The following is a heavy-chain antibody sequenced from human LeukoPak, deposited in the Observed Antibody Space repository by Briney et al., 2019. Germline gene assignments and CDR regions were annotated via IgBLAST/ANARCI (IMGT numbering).Heavy chain of an antibody. CDR2: INAADGNT. J-gene: IGHJ6*02. Sequence: ASVKVSCKTSGQSFTIYTLHWVRQAPGQRLEWMGWINAADGNTKYSQKFQGRVIITRDSSANTAYMELSSLTSEDSAVYYCASSRSKRITTNRGVREYYYGMDVWGQGTTVTVSS. D-gene: IGHD3-10*01. CDR1: GQSFTIYT. V-gene: IGHV1-3*01. CDR3: ASSRSKRITTNRGVREYYYGMDV.